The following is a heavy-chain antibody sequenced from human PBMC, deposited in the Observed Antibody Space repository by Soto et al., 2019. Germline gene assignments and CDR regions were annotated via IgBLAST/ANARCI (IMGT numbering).Heavy chain of an antibody. CDR2: IYYSGST. V-gene: IGHV4-31*03. D-gene: IGHD5-18*01. J-gene: IGHJ4*02. Sequence: TLSLTCTVSGGSISSGGYYWSWIRQHPGKGLEWIGYIYYSGSTYYNPSLKSRVTISVDTSKNQFSLKLSSVTAADTAVYYCASVNDVDTAFDYWGQGTLVTVSS. CDR3: ASVNDVDTAFDY. CDR1: GGSISSGGYY.